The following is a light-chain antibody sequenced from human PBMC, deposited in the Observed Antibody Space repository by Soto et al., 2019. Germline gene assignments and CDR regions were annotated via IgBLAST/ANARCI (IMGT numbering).Light chain of an antibody. J-gene: IGKJ1*01. V-gene: IGKV1-6*01. Sequence: AIQITQSPSSLSASVGDRVTSTCRASQGIRNDLGWYQQQPGKAPKLLIYAASSLQSGVPSRFSGSGSGTDFTLIISILQPEDFATYYCLQDYNYPWTFGQGTQVEIK. CDR2: AAS. CDR1: QGIRND. CDR3: LQDYNYPWT.